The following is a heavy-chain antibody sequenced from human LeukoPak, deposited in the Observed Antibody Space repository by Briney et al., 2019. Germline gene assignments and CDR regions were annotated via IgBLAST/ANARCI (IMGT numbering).Heavy chain of an antibody. CDR3: GRFEGDAFYI. V-gene: IGHV1-18*01. CDR1: GYTLTSYG. Sequence: ASVKVSCKGSGYTLTSYGISGVRQAPGQGLEWVGWVSGYNGDQNYAQRLQGRDTLTTDTSTSTAYMWGRSRRAEETARYYCGRFEGDAFYIWGQGTMVTVSS. J-gene: IGHJ3*02. CDR2: VSGYNGDQ.